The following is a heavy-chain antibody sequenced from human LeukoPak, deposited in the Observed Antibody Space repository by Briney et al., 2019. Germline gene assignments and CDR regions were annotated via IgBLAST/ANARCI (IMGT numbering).Heavy chain of an antibody. Sequence: ASVKVSCKASGYTFTSYDINWVRQATGQGLEWVGWMNPNSGNTGYAQKLQGRVTMTTDTSTSTAYMELRSLRSDDTAVYYCARDLKSYPRNLDYWGQGTLVTVSS. V-gene: IGHV1-8*01. CDR3: ARDLKSYPRNLDY. J-gene: IGHJ4*02. CDR1: GYTFTSYD. CDR2: MNPNSGNT.